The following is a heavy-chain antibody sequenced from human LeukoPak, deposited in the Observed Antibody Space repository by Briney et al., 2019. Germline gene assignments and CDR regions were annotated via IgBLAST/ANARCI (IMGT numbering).Heavy chain of an antibody. CDR2: IIPIFGTA. J-gene: IGHJ5*02. Sequence: ASVKVSCKASGYTFTSYGISWVRQAPGQGLEWMGGIIPIFGTANYAQKFQGRVTITADESTSTAYMELSSLRSEDTAVYYCARGLSIAAAEGNWFDPWGQGTLVTVSS. D-gene: IGHD6-13*01. CDR1: GYTFTSYG. CDR3: ARGLSIAAAEGNWFDP. V-gene: IGHV1-69*13.